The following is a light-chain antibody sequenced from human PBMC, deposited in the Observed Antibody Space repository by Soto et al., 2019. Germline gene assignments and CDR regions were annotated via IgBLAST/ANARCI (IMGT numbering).Light chain of an antibody. CDR1: SSEVGGYNY. Sequence: QSALTQPASVSGSPGQSITISCTGTSSEVGGYNYVSWYQQHPGKAPKLMIYDVSARPSGVSNRFSGSKSGNTASLTISGLQAEDEADYYCSSYTSGGTLVFGTGTKVTVL. J-gene: IGLJ1*01. V-gene: IGLV2-14*01. CDR2: DVS. CDR3: SSYTSGGTLV.